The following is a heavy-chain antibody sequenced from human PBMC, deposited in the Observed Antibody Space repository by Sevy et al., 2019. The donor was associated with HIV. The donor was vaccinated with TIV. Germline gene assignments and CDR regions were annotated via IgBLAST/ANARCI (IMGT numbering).Heavy chain of an antibody. J-gene: IGHJ4*02. Sequence: GGSLRLSCAAFGFTFSDHRMHWVRQAPGKGLEWVAVISYDGRNNKYNVDSVKGRVTIAKDNSKNTVYLQMNSLRPEDTAIYYCARDRGEILSSAFDYWGQGTLVTVSS. CDR1: GFTFSDHR. CDR2: ISYDGRNNK. V-gene: IGHV3-30*03. CDR3: ARDRGEILSSAFDY. D-gene: IGHD3-16*01.